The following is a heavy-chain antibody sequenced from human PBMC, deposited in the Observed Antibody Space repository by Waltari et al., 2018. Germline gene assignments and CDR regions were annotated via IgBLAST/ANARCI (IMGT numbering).Heavy chain of an antibody. D-gene: IGHD2-15*01. Sequence: QVQLQQWGAGLLKPSETLSLTCAVYGGSFSGYYWSWIRQPPGKGLEWIGEINHSESTNYNPSLKSRVTISVDTSKNQFSLKLSSVTAADTAVYYCARGYCSGGSCYHYFDYWGQGTLVTVSS. CDR3: ARGYCSGGSCYHYFDY. CDR1: GGSFSGYY. J-gene: IGHJ4*02. CDR2: INHSEST. V-gene: IGHV4-34*01.